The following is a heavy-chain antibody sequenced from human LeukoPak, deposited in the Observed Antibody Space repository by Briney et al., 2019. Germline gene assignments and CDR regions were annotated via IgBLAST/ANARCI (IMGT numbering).Heavy chain of an antibody. CDR2: IYYSGST. Sequence: SETLSLTCTVSGGSISSSSYYWAWIRQPPGKGLEWIGNIYYSGSTNYNPSLKSRVTISVDRSKNQFSLKLSSVTAADTAVYYCARVIVSSATFDYWGQGALVTVSS. V-gene: IGHV4-39*07. CDR3: ARVIVSSATFDY. D-gene: IGHD3-16*02. CDR1: GGSISSSSYY. J-gene: IGHJ4*02.